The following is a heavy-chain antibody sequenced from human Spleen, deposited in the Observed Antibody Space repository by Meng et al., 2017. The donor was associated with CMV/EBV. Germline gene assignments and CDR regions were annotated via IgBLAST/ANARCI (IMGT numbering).Heavy chain of an antibody. CDR3: ARDVFDDTGSAFDR. CDR2: VDYSGST. V-gene: IGHV4-39*07. Sequence: SETLSLTCTVCGGSISSSSYYWGWIRQPPGKGLEWIGSVDYSGSTYYNPSLKSRVTISGDTSKNQFFLTLKSVTAADTAVYFCARDVFDDTGSAFDRWGQGTMVTVSS. J-gene: IGHJ3*01. CDR1: GGSISSSSYY. D-gene: IGHD1-1*01.